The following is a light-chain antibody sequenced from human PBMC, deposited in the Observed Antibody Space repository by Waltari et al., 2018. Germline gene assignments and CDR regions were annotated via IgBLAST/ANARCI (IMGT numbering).Light chain of an antibody. J-gene: IGKJ1*01. CDR3: QKYVNLPAT. CDR2: HAS. V-gene: IGKV3-20*01. Sequence: EIVLTQSPGTLSLSPGERATLSYRASQSVDKYLAWYQQKPGQAPRLLIYHASIRATGIPDRFSGSGSGTDFSLTISRLEPEDFAVYYCQKYVNLPATFGQGTKVEIK. CDR1: QSVDKY.